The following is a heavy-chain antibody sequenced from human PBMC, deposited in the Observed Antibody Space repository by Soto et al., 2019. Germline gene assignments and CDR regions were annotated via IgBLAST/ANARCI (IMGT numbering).Heavy chain of an antibody. CDR1: GYTFTSYG. V-gene: IGHV1-18*01. D-gene: IGHD1-1*01. Sequence: QVQLVQSGAEVKKPGASVKVSCKASGYTFTSYGISWVRQAPGQGLEWMGWISAYNGNTNYAQKLQGRVTMTTDTSSSTGYMELRSLRSDDTAVYYCARAIPYNWNEFYYYYGMDVWGQGTTVTVSS. CDR2: ISAYNGNT. J-gene: IGHJ6*02. CDR3: ARAIPYNWNEFYYYYGMDV.